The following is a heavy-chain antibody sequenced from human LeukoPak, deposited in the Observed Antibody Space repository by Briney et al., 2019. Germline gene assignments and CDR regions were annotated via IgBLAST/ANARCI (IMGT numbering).Heavy chain of an antibody. D-gene: IGHD4-17*01. V-gene: IGHV4-59*12. Sequence: SETLSLTCTVSGGSISSDYWSWIRQPPGKGLEWIGYIHYSGSTNYNPSLKSRVTISVDTSKNQFSLKLSSVTAADTAVYYCAADYGDYNSAFDYWGQGTLVTVSS. CDR3: AADYGDYNSAFDY. CDR1: GGSISSDY. J-gene: IGHJ4*02. CDR2: IHYSGST.